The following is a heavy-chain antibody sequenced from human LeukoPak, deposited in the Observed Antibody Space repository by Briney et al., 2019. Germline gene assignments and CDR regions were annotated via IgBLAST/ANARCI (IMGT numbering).Heavy chain of an antibody. CDR1: GFTFSDYF. CDR2: IGNGDTTV. D-gene: IGHD3-10*01. Sequence: GGSLRLSCAGSGFTFSDYFMRWIRQAPGKGLEWVSYIGNGDTTVYYADSVKGRFTISRDNAKSSLSLQMNSLRAEDTAVYYCARARGYGSVIRAFDISGQGTMVTVSS. V-gene: IGHV3-11*01. CDR3: ARARGYGSVIRAFDI. J-gene: IGHJ3*02.